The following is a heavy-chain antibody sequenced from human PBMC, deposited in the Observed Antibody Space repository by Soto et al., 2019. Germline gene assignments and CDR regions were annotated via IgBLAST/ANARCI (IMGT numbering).Heavy chain of an antibody. Sequence: ALRLSGAPSGFTISNYGMHWVLLAPGKGQEWVAVISYAGTITYYADSVKGRCTISRDNSKNTLYRQMNSLRTEDTAVDYCAKVRRWLVCTVFDYWGHGT. CDR2: ISYAGTIT. J-gene: IGHJ4*01. V-gene: IGHV3-30*18. CDR1: GFTISNYG. CDR3: AKVRRWLVCTVFDY. D-gene: IGHD6-19*01.